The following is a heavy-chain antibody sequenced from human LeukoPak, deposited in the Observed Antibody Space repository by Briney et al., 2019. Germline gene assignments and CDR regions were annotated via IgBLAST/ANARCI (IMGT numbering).Heavy chain of an antibody. CDR3: ARDDILTGYPSD. Sequence: SETLSLTCAVSGGSISSGGYSWSWIRQRPGKGLEWIGHIYHSGSTYYNPSLKSRVTISVDRSKNQFSLKLSSATAADTAVYYCARDDILTGYPSDWGQGTLVTVSS. V-gene: IGHV4-30-2*01. CDR2: IYHSGST. CDR1: GGSISSGGYS. J-gene: IGHJ4*02. D-gene: IGHD3-9*01.